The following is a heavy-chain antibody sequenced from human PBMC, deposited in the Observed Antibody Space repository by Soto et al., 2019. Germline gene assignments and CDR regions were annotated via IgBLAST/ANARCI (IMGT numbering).Heavy chain of an antibody. CDR3: ASRTPVGYGDSVFDY. J-gene: IGHJ4*02. CDR1: GGSISSSSYY. V-gene: IGHV4-39*01. Sequence: QLQLQESGPGLVKPSETLSLTCTVSGGSISSSSYYWGWIRQPPGKGLEWIGSIYYSGSTYYNPSLKSRVTTSVDTSKNQFSLKLSSVTAADTAVYYCASRTPVGYGDSVFDYWGQGTLVTVSS. D-gene: IGHD4-17*01. CDR2: IYYSGST.